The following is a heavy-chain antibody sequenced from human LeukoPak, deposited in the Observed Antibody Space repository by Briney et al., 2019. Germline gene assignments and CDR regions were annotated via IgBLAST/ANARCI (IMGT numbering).Heavy chain of an antibody. CDR3: ARRNDFGI. Sequence: SETLSLTCTVSGGSFSGDHWNWIRQPPGKGLEWIGYVYSSGNTNYNPSLKSRVTISIDTSKNQFSLKLSSVTAADTAVYYCARRNDFGIWGQGTMVTVSS. CDR2: VYSSGNT. V-gene: IGHV4-59*08. J-gene: IGHJ3*02. CDR1: GGSFSGDH.